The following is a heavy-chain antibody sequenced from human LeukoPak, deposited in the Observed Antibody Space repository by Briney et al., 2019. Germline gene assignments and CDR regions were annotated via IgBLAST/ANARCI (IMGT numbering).Heavy chain of an antibody. J-gene: IGHJ4*02. CDR2: IYYSGST. D-gene: IGHD3-10*01. V-gene: IGHV4-30-4*01. CDR3: ARDGPMVRGVSDY. Sequence: SQTLSLTCTVSGGSISSGGYYWRWIRQPPGKGLEWIGYIYYSGSTYYNPSLKSRVTISVDTSKNQFSLKLSSVTAADTAVYYCARDGPMVRGVSDYWGQGTLVTVSS. CDR1: GGSISSGGYY.